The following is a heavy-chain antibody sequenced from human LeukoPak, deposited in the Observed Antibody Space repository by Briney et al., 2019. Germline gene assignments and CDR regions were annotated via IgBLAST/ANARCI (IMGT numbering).Heavy chain of an antibody. Sequence: GGSLRLSCAASGFTFSSYAMSWVRQAPGKGLEWVSTMTGSGGTTYYADSVKGRFTISRDNSRNTLYPQVNSLRAEDTAVYYCAKLGLKLGGDYWGQGTLVTVSS. CDR3: AKLGLKLGGDY. D-gene: IGHD3-16*01. V-gene: IGHV3-23*01. J-gene: IGHJ4*02. CDR1: GFTFSSYA. CDR2: MTGSGGTT.